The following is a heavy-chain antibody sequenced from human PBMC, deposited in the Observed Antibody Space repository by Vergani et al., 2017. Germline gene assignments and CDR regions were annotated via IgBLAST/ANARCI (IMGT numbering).Heavy chain of an antibody. CDR2: ISAYNGNT. J-gene: IGHJ3*02. D-gene: IGHD1-26*01. Sequence: QVQLVQSGAEVKKPGASVKGSCKASGYTFTSYYMHWVRQAPGQGLEWMGWISAYNGNTNYAQKLQGRVTMTTDTSTSTAYMELRSLRSDDTAVYYCASSGGGSYYFPDAFDIWGQGTMVTVSS. CDR1: GYTFTSYY. CDR3: ASSGGGSYYFPDAFDI. V-gene: IGHV1-18*04.